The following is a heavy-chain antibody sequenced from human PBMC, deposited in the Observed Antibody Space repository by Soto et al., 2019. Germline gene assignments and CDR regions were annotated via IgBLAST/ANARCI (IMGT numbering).Heavy chain of an antibody. CDR2: ISSSGSTI. D-gene: IGHD2-15*01. CDR1: GFTFSSYE. CDR3: ARDEYCSGGSCYSGGFDP. J-gene: IGHJ5*02. V-gene: IGHV3-48*03. Sequence: GGSLRLSCAASGFTFSSYEMNWVRQAPGKGLEWVSYISSSGSTIYYADSVKGRFTISRDNAKNSLFPQMNSLRAEDTAVYYCARDEYCSGGSCYSGGFDPWGQGTLVTVSS.